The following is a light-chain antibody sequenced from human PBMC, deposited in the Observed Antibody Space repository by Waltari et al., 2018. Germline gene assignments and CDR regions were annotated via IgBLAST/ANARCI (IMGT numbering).Light chain of an antibody. V-gene: IGKV3-20*01. CDR3: QYYGSYT. CDR1: QSVSSSY. CDR2: LAS. J-gene: IGKJ2*01. Sequence: EIVLTQSPGTPSLSPGERATLSCRASQSVSSSYLAWYQQKTGQAPSLLMYLASSRATGIPDRFSGSGSGTDFTLTISRLEPEDFAVYYCQYYGSYTFGQGTKLAI.